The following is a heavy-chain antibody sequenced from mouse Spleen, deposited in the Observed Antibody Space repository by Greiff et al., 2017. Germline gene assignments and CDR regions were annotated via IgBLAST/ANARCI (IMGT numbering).Heavy chain of an antibody. Sequence: VKLVESGAELARPGASVKMSCKASGYTFTSYTMHWVKQRPGQGLEWIGYINPSSGYTKYNQNFKDKATLTADKSSSTAYMQLSSLTSEDSAVYYCATYGNPYAMDYWGQGTSVTVSS. CDR3: ATYGNPYAMDY. J-gene: IGHJ4*01. CDR2: INPSSGYT. D-gene: IGHD2-1*01. V-gene: IGHV1-4*01. CDR1: GYTFTSYT.